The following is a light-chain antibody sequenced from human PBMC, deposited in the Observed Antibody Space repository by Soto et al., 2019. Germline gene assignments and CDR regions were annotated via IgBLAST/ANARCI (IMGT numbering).Light chain of an antibody. J-gene: IGKJ1*01. CDR1: QSVSSN. Sequence: EIVMTQSPATLSVSPGERATLSCRASQSVSSNLAWYQQKPGQAPRLLIYGASTRATGIPARFSGSGSGTEFTLTISSLQSEDFAVYYCQHHMNWPWTFGQGTKVEIK. V-gene: IGKV3-15*01. CDR3: QHHMNWPWT. CDR2: GAS.